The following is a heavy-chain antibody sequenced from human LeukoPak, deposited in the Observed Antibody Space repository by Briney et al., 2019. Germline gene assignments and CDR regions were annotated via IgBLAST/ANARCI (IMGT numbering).Heavy chain of an antibody. J-gene: IGHJ4*02. CDR2: ISAYNGNT. Sequence: ASVKVSCKASGYTFTNYGFSWLRQARGQGLEWMGWISAYNGNTNYAQKLQGRVTMTTDTSTSTAYMELRSLRSDDTAVYYCARGLVGATRLDYWGQGTLVIVSS. D-gene: IGHD1-26*01. CDR3: ARGLVGATRLDY. CDR1: GYTFTNYG. V-gene: IGHV1-18*01.